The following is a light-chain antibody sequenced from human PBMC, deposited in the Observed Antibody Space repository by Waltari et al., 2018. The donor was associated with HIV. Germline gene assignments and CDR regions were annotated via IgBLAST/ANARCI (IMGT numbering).Light chain of an antibody. CDR1: QNINSW. CDR3: QQYNGLSLT. Sequence: LQMTQSPSTLSASVGDSVTITCRASQNINSWLAWYQQRPGNAPKLLIYKASTLEGGVPSRFSGSGSGTEFTLTITSLQPDDFASYYCQQYNGLSLTFGGGTRVEIK. J-gene: IGKJ4*01. CDR2: KAS. V-gene: IGKV1-5*03.